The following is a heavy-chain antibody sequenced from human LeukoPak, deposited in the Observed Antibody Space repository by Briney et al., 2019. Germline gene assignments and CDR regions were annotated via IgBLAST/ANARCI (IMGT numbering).Heavy chain of an antibody. CDR3: ARAKLGIFDY. Sequence: SQTLSLTCAISGDSVSSNSAAWDWIRQSPSRGLEWLGKTYYRSKWYNDYAVSVKSRITINPDTSKNHFSLQPNSVSPEDTAVYYCARAKLGIFDYWGQGTLVTVSS. V-gene: IGHV6-1*01. CDR1: GDSVSSNSAA. J-gene: IGHJ4*02. D-gene: IGHD7-27*01. CDR2: TYYRSKWYN.